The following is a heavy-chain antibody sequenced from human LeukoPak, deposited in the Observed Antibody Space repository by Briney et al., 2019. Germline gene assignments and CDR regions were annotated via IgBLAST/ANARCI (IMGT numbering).Heavy chain of an antibody. J-gene: IGHJ4*02. CDR3: ARGYSSGSRWLDH. Sequence: PGRSLRLSCAASGFTFSSYGMHWVRQAPGKGLEWVAVIWYDGSNKYYADSVKGRFTISRDNSKNTLYLQMNSLRAEDTAVYYCARGYSSGSRWLDHWGQGTLVTVSS. D-gene: IGHD3-22*01. CDR2: IWYDGSNK. V-gene: IGHV3-33*01. CDR1: GFTFSSYG.